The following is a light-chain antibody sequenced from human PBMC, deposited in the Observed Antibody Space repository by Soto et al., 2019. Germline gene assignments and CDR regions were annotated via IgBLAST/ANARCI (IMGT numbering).Light chain of an antibody. V-gene: IGKV1-39*01. Sequence: DILMTQSPSSLSASVGVRVTITCRASQTISTYLNWYQQKPGKAPKLLIYAASTLQSGVPSQFSGSGSGTDFTLTITYLQPEDFASYYCQQTYSTPRTFGQGTKVDIK. CDR2: AAS. CDR3: QQTYSTPRT. J-gene: IGKJ1*01. CDR1: QTISTY.